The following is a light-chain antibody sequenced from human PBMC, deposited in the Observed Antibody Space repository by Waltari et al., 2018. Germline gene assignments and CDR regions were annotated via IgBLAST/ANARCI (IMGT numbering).Light chain of an antibody. CDR1: QFIVTY. CDR2: ATS. J-gene: IGKJ4*01. CDR3: QQSFSTPPLT. V-gene: IGKV1-39*01. Sequence: DIQTTQSPSSLSASVGDRVTITCRASQFIVTYLNWYQQKPGEAPKLLIYATSTLQTGVPSRFSGSGTGTEFTLTISSLQPEDFATYYCQQSFSTPPLTFGGGTKVEVK.